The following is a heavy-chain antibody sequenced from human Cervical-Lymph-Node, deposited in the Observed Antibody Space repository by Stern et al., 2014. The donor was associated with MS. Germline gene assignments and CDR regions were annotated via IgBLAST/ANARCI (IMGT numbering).Heavy chain of an antibody. J-gene: IGHJ4*02. CDR3: ARSDRLWGSFDY. D-gene: IGHD3-16*01. CDR1: GGSISSTGYY. Sequence: QVQLQESGPGLVQPSQTLSLTCTVSGGSISSTGYYWIWIRQHPGKGLEWIGYIHYSGSTYYNPSLKSRGTISVDTSKNQFSLKLSSVTAADTALYYCARSDRLWGSFDYWGQGSLVTVSS. CDR2: IHYSGST. V-gene: IGHV4-31*03.